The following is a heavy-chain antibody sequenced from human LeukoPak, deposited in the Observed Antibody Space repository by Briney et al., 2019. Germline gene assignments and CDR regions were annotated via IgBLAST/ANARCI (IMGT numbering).Heavy chain of an antibody. CDR3: ARDQFGDYGMDV. CDR1: GFTFSSYG. V-gene: IGHV3-33*01. Sequence: PGGSLRLSCAASGFTFSSYGMHWVRQAPGKGLEWVAVIWYDGSNKYYADSVKGRFTISRDNANNSLYLQINSLRAEDTAVYYCARDQFGDYGMDVWGQGTTVTVSS. CDR2: IWYDGSNK. D-gene: IGHD3-10*01. J-gene: IGHJ6*02.